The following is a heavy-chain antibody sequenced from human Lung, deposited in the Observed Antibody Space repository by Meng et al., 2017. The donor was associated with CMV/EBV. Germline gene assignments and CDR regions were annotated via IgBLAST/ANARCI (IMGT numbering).Heavy chain of an antibody. CDR3: ARRSPNWGLGD. CDR1: GGSFSEYD. V-gene: IGHV4-34*01. D-gene: IGHD7-27*01. J-gene: IGHJ4*02. Sequence: ETLSLTCAVYGGSFSEYDWSWIRQSPGKGLEWIGEINHSGNTTYNPSLKSRATISIDASKRQFSLKLYSVTAADTAVYYCARRSPNWGLGDWGQGTLVTVSS. CDR2: INHSGNT.